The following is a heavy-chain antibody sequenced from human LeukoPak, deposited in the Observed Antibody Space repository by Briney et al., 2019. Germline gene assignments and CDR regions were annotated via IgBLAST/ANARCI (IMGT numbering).Heavy chain of an antibody. CDR3: AKDLVVGATTLYYFDY. CDR2: ISGSGGST. D-gene: IGHD1-26*01. CDR1: GFTFSSDS. J-gene: IGHJ4*02. V-gene: IGHV3-23*01. Sequence: GGSLRLSCAASGFTFSSDSMNWVRQAPGKGLEWVSAISGSGGSTYYADSVKGRFTISRDNSKNTLYLQMNSLRAEDTAVYYCAKDLVVGATTLYYFDYWGQGTLVTVSS.